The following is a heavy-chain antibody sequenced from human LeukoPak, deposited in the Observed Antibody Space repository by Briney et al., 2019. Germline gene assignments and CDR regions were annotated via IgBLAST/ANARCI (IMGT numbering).Heavy chain of an antibody. D-gene: IGHD1-26*01. J-gene: IGHJ4*02. Sequence: GGSLRLSCAASGFTFSSSGMSWVRQAPGKGLEWVSGISGSGGSRFYTDSVKGRFTISRDNSKNTLYLQMNSLRAEDTAVYYCAKLREWELPDLFDYWGQGTLVTVSS. V-gene: IGHV3-23*01. CDR2: ISGSGGSR. CDR3: AKLREWELPDLFDY. CDR1: GFTFSSSG.